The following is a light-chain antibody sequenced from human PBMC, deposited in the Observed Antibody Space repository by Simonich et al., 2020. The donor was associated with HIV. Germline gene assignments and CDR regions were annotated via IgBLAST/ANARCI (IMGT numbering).Light chain of an antibody. CDR2: DAS. Sequence: EIVLTQSPGTLSLSPGARATLPCRASQSVSSPYLAWYQRKPGLAPRLLIYDASSRATGIPDRFSGSGSGTDFTLTISSMQSEDFAIYYCQQYNNWPHYTFGQGTKLEIK. J-gene: IGKJ2*01. V-gene: IGKV3D-20*01. CDR3: QQYNNWPHYT. CDR1: QSVSSPY.